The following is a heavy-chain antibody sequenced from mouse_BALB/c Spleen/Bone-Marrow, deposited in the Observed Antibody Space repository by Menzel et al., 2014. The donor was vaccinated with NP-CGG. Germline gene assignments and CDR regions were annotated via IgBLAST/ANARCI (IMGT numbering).Heavy chain of an antibody. CDR2: IDTSDSYT. V-gene: IGHV1-69*01. CDR1: GYTFTDYW. Sequence: VKLQESGAELVMPGASVKMSCKASGYTFTDYWMHWVKQRPGQGLEWIGVIDTSDSYTSYNQKFKGQATLTVDASSNTLYTQPSRLTSEHSAVYYCTEAVWATDYWGQGTLVTVSA. CDR3: TEAVWATDY. J-gene: IGHJ3*01. D-gene: IGHD4-1*01.